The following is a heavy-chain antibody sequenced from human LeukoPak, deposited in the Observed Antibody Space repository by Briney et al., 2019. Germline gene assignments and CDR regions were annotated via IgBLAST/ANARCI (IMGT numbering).Heavy chain of an antibody. CDR3: AQLSSGPRDYYYGMDV. Sequence: SETLSLTCTVSGGSISSSSYYWGWIRQPPGKGLEWIGSIYYSGSTYYNPSLKSRVTISVDTSKNQFSLKLSSVTAADTAVYYCAQLSSGPRDYYYGMDVWGQGTTVTVSS. J-gene: IGHJ6*02. CDR2: IYYSGST. D-gene: IGHD1-26*01. V-gene: IGHV4-39*01. CDR1: GGSISSSSYY.